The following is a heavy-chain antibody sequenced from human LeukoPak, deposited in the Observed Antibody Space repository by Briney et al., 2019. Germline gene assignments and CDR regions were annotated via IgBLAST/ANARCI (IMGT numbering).Heavy chain of an antibody. CDR1: GGSIGTYY. CDR2: MYHSGIA. J-gene: IGHJ4*02. Sequence: SETLSLTRSVSGGSIGTYYWGWIRQPPGKGLEYIGYMYHSGIANYNPSLKSRVTISVDTSKNQFSLKLSSVTAADTAIYYCARGDGAYNSGYYFDYWGQGTLVTVSS. CDR3: ARGDGAYNSGYYFDY. D-gene: IGHD5-18*01. V-gene: IGHV4-59*01.